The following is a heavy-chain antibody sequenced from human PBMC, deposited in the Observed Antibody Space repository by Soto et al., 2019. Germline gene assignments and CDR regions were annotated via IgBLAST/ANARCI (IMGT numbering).Heavy chain of an antibody. CDR2: IYFDGITT. CDR3: ARGGAMGVDY. CDR1: GFTFNTHW. J-gene: IGHJ4*02. V-gene: IGHV3-74*01. Sequence: LRLSCTASGFTFNTHWMHWVRQAPGKGLVWVSRIYFDGITTNYADSVKGRLTVSRDNAKNTVYLHVSTLRDEDTAVYYCARGGAMGVDYWGQGTLVTVSS. D-gene: IGHD1-26*01.